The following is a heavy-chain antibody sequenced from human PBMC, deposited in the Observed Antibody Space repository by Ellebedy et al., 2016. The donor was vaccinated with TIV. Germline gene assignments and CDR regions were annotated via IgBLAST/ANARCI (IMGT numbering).Heavy chain of an antibody. J-gene: IGHJ5*02. CDR2: ISSSGSYI. V-gene: IGHV3-21*01. CDR3: ARERVERVTMVRPNCFHP. CDR1: GFTFSNYD. D-gene: IGHD3-10*01. Sequence: GGSLRLXXAASGFTFSNYDMNWVRQTPGKGLEWVSSISSSGSYIYYADSVKGRFTISRDNAKGSLYLQMNSLRAEDTAVYYCARERVERVTMVRPNCFHPWGQGTLVTVSS.